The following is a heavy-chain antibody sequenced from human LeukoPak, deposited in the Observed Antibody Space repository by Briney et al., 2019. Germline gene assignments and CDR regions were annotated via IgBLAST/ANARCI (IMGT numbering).Heavy chain of an antibody. V-gene: IGHV4-39*07. D-gene: IGHD3-10*01. CDR2: IYYSGSA. CDR1: GGSISSSKYY. Sequence: SETLSLTCTVSGGSISSSKYYWGWIRQPPGKGLEWIGSIYYSGSAYYNPSLKSRVTISVDTSKNQFSLKLSSVTAADTAVYYCARVRGYGFGEWGQGTLVTVSS. CDR3: ARVRGYGFGE. J-gene: IGHJ4*02.